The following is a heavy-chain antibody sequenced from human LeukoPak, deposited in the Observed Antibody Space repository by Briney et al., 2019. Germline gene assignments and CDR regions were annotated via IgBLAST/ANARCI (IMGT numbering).Heavy chain of an antibody. CDR2: ISYDGSNK. D-gene: IGHD6-19*01. CDR3: ARGGWYYFDY. CDR1: GFTFSSYG. J-gene: IGHJ4*02. Sequence: GRSLRLSCAASGFTFSSYGMHWVRQAPGKGLEWVAVISYDGSNKYYADSVKGRFTISRDNSKNTLYLQMNSLRAEDTAVYYCARGGWYYFDYWGQGTLVTVSS. V-gene: IGHV3-30*03.